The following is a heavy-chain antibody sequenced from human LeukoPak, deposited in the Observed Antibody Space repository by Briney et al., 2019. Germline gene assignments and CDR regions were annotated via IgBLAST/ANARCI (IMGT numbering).Heavy chain of an antibody. CDR3: ARGQRDFDP. CDR1: GGSISSGSYY. V-gene: IGHV4-61*02. Sequence: SQTLSLTCTVSGGSISSGSYYWSWIRQPAGKGLEWIGRIYTSGSTNYNPSLKSRVTMSVDTSKNQFSLKLSSVTAADTAVYYCARGQRDFDPWGQGILVTVSS. J-gene: IGHJ5*02. D-gene: IGHD6-25*01. CDR2: IYTSGST.